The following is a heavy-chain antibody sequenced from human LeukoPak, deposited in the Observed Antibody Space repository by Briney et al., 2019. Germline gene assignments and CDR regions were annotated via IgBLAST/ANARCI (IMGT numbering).Heavy chain of an antibody. CDR2: IYYSGST. CDR3: ARILPTAGTGAFDI. V-gene: IGHV4-59*02. J-gene: IGHJ3*02. D-gene: IGHD6-13*01. CDR1: GGSVSSYF. Sequence: SETLSLTCTVSGGSVSSYFWSWIRQPPGKGLEWVGYIYYSGSTNYNLCFKSRVTISLDTSNYQFSLRLGSVTAADTALYYCARILPTAGTGAFDIWGQGTMVTVSS.